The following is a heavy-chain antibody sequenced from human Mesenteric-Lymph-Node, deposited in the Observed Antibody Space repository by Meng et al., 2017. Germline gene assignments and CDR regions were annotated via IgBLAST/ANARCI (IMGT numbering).Heavy chain of an antibody. J-gene: IGHJ6*02. V-gene: IGHV4-61*01. Sequence: GSLRLSCTVSGDSVSRGSFYWSWIRQPPGKGPEWIGYIYYSGITNYNPSLKSRVTISVDTSKNQFSLKLTSMTAADTAVYYCAKDGINYDILTGYLYYYYGMDVWGQGTTVTVSS. CDR2: IYYSGIT. CDR1: GDSVSRGSFY. D-gene: IGHD3-9*01. CDR3: AKDGINYDILTGYLYYYYGMDV.